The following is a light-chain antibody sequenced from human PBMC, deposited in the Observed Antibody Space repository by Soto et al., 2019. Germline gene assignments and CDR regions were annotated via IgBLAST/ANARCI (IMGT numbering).Light chain of an antibody. V-gene: IGKV3-20*01. CDR3: QQYGGLPET. CDR2: DAS. Sequence: EIVLTQSPGTLSLSPGERATLSCRASQSVRSSYLAWYQQKPGQAPRLLIYDASSRATGIPDRFSGSGSGTDFTLTISRVEPEDFAVYYCQQYGGLPETFGRGTKVDIK. J-gene: IGKJ1*01. CDR1: QSVRSSY.